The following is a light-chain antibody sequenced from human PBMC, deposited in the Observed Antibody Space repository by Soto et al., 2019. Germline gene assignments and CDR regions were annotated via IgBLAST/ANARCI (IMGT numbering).Light chain of an antibody. Sequence: DIQMTQSPSTVSASVGDRVTITCRASQSISFWLAWYQQKPGKAPNLLIYDASTLHSGVPSRFSGGGSGTDFTLTISSLQPEDFATYYCQQSYSTPLTSGGGAKVDIK. CDR2: DAS. J-gene: IGKJ4*01. CDR3: QQSYSTPLT. CDR1: QSISFW. V-gene: IGKV1-5*01.